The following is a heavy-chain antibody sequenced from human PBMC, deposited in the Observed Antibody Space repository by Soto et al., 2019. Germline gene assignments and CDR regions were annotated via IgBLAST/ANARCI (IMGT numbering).Heavy chain of an antibody. CDR1: GYRFTSYG. D-gene: IGHD3-16*01. CDR2: INAYNGNT. J-gene: IGHJ6*02. V-gene: IGHV1-18*01. CDR3: AMVDVYVTPSPQDV. Sequence: QVQLVQSGAEVKNPGASVKVSCKASGYRFTSYGIGWVRQAPGQGLEWMGWINAYNGNTNYAQNLQGRVTLTTDTSTSTAYMELRSLGSNDTAVYDCAMVDVYVTPSPQDVWGQGTTVTVSS.